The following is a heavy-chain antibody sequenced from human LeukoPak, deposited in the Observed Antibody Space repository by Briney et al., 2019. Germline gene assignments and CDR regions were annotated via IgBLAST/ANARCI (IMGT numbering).Heavy chain of an antibody. D-gene: IGHD3-3*01. CDR2: VIPNTGDT. CDR1: GYIFTDYY. V-gene: IGHV1-2*02. CDR3: ATFWSNSHYYFNY. Sequence: ASVKVSCKTSGYIFTDYYMHWVRQAPGQGLEWMGWVIPNTGDTRSAQHFKGRVTMTRDTSISTAYMGLSGLTSDDTAVYYCATFWSNSHYYFNYWGQGTLVTVSS. J-gene: IGHJ4*02.